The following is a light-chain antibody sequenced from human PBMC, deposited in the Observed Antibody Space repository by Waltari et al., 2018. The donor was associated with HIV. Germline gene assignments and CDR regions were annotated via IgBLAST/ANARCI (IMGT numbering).Light chain of an antibody. J-gene: IGKJ3*01. Sequence: DIQMTQSPSSLSASIGDRVTITCRASQSVSYFLNWYQQKSGKAPKLLIYEASTLQSGVPSRFTGGGSGTDFTLTINGLQAEDLATYYCQQSYIVSQITFGPGTKVDLK. CDR1: QSVSYF. CDR2: EAS. V-gene: IGKV1-39*01. CDR3: QQSYIVSQIT.